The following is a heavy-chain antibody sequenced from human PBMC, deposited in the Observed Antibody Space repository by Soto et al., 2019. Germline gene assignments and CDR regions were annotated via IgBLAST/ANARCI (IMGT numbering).Heavy chain of an antibody. CDR3: AKVSGVCSGGRCYSGFAY. V-gene: IGHV3-23*01. D-gene: IGHD2-15*01. J-gene: IGHJ4*02. CDR2: ISGSGGST. Sequence: EVQMLESGGGLVQPGGSLRLSCAASGFTFSSYAMSWVRQAPGKGLEWVSAISGSGGSTYYADSVKGQFTISRDNSKNTLYRQMNSLRAEDTAVYYCAKVSGVCSGGRCYSGFAYWGQGTLVTVST. CDR1: GFTFSSYA.